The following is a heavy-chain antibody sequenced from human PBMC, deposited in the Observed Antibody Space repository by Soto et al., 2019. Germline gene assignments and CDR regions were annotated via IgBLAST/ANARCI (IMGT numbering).Heavy chain of an antibody. D-gene: IGHD6-13*01. V-gene: IGHV1-69*04. J-gene: IGHJ5*02. Sequence: GASVKVSCKASGGTFSSYTISWVRQAPGQGLEWMGRIIPILGIANYAQKFQGRVTITADKSTSTAYMELSSLRSEDTAVYYCAGDLPRSYGSSWYENWFDPWGQGTLVTVSS. CDR1: GGTFSSYT. CDR2: IIPILGIA. CDR3: AGDLPRSYGSSWYENWFDP.